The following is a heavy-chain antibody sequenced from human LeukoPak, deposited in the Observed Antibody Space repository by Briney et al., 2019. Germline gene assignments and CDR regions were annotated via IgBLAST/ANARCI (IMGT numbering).Heavy chain of an antibody. CDR1: GFTFSSYS. J-gene: IGHJ4*02. CDR2: ISSSSSYI. V-gene: IGHV3-21*01. CDR3: ARVGRRTPSIAAAAYFDY. Sequence: GGSLRLSCAASGFTFSSYSMNWVRQAPGKGLEWVSSISSSSSYIYYADSVKGRFTISRDNAKNSLYLQMNSLRAEDTAVYYCARVGRRTPSIAAAAYFDYWGQGTLVTVSS. D-gene: IGHD6-13*01.